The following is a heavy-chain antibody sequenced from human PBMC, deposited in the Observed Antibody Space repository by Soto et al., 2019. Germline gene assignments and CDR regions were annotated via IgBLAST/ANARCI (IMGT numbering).Heavy chain of an antibody. J-gene: IGHJ6*02. CDR1: GFIFSRYK. V-gene: IGHV5-51*01. D-gene: IGHD2-21*02. CDR3: MRSYGDSYYFYYGMDV. CDR2: INPGNSDT. Sequence: GESLKISWEGSGFIFSRYKIGWVRQMPGKGLEWMGIINPGNSDTTYSPSFQGQVTISADNSINTAYLQWSSLRASDTAMYYCMRSYGDSYYFYYGMDVWGQGTTVTVSS.